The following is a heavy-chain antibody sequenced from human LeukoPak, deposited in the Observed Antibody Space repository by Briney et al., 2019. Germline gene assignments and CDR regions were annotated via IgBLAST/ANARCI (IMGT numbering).Heavy chain of an antibody. CDR3: ARQGNPIPYLDY. Sequence: GESLKISCKGSGYSFSTYWIGWVRQMPGKGLELMGIIYPGDSDTRYSPSFRGQVTISADKSISTAYLQWSSLKASDSAIYYRARQGNPIPYLDYWGQGTLVTVSS. CDR1: GYSFSTYW. J-gene: IGHJ4*02. V-gene: IGHV5-51*01. CDR2: IYPGDSDT. D-gene: IGHD2-2*02.